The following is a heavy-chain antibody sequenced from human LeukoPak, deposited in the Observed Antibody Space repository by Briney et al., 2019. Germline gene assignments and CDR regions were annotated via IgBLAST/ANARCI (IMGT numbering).Heavy chain of an antibody. D-gene: IGHD3-10*01. Sequence: GGCLRLSCAASGFTFRNYVIHWVREAPGKGLEWVAVTSSDLNVKLYADSVKGRFTISRDNSRSTLYLQMNSLRPEDTAIYYCAREGYYGSGSPPSLYFDYWGQGTLVTVSS. CDR3: AREGYYGSGSPPSLYFDY. CDR2: TSSDLNVK. CDR1: GFTFRNYV. V-gene: IGHV3-30-3*01. J-gene: IGHJ4*02.